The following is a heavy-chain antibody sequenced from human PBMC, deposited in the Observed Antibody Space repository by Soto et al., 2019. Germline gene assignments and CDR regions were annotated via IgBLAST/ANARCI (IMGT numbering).Heavy chain of an antibody. D-gene: IGHD3-10*01. CDR1: GGPIKTGDYY. J-gene: IGHJ4*02. CDR3: ARAGFSYGPLLF. V-gene: IGHV4-30-4*01. CDR2: VFYSGAT. Sequence: TLSLTCNVSGGPIKTGDYYWNWIRQPPGKGLEWIGYVFYSGATNYSPSLKSRAAISMDTSKNQFSLSLTSVTAADTAAYYCARAGFSYGPLLFWGQGIRVTVSS.